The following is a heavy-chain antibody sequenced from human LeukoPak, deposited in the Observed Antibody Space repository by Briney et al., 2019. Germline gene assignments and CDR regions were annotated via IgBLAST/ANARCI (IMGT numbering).Heavy chain of an antibody. CDR1: GASMTSSNW. CDR2: ISHSGST. V-gene: IGHV4-4*02. Sequence: SGTLSLTCAISGASMTSSNWWSWVRQPPGKGLEWIGEISHSGSTNYNPSLKSRVTISVDTSKNQFSLNLTSVTATDTAVYYCVRLGTRGTILAAYGGWGQGTLVTVSS. CDR3: VRLGTRGTILAAYGG. D-gene: IGHD3-9*01. J-gene: IGHJ4*02.